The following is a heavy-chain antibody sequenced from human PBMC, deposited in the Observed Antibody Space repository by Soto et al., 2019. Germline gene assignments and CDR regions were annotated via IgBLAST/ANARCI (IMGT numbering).Heavy chain of an antibody. CDR1: GYTFTSYG. D-gene: IGHD3-3*01. CDR3: ARVYYDFWSGDNYYGMDV. V-gene: IGHV1-18*01. J-gene: IGHJ6*02. CDR2: ISAYNGNT. Sequence: QVPLVQSGAEVKKPGASVKVSCKASGYTFTSYGISWVRQAPGQGLEWMGWISAYNGNTNYAQKLQGRVTMTTDTSTSTAYMELRSLRSDDTAVYYCARVYYDFWSGDNYYGMDVWGQGTTVTVSS.